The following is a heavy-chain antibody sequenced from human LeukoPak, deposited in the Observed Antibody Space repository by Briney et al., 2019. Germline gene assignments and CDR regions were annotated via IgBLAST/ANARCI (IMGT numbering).Heavy chain of an antibody. V-gene: IGHV4-31*02. CDR2: RSYRGST. D-gene: IGHD5-12*01. CDR1: GFPFSSYW. CDR3: ARIGSVRGYGGY. J-gene: IGHJ4*02. Sequence: LRLSCAASGFPFSSYWMHWVRQHPGKGLEWIGYRSYRGSTYYNPSLESRATISVDRTKDQFSLKLSSVTAADTAVYYCARIGSVRGYGGYWGQGTLVTVSS.